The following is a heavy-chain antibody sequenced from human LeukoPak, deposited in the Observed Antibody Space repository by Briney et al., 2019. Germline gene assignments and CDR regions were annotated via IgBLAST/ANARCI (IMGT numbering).Heavy chain of an antibody. CDR2: ISHSGSI. CDR1: GGSLSGYY. V-gene: IGHV4-34*01. Sequence: SETLSLTCAVYGGSLSGYYWSWIRQPPGKGLEWIGGISHSGSINYNPSLKSRVTISVDTSKNQFSLNLNSVTAADTAVYYCARIRNYGGIWGQGTMVAVS. J-gene: IGHJ3*02. D-gene: IGHD4-23*01. CDR3: ARIRNYGGI.